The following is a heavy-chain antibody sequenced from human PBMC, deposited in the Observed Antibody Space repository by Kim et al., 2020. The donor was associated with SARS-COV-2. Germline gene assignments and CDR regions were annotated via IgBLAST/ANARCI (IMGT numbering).Heavy chain of an antibody. CDR1: GFTFSSYA. V-gene: IGHV3-23*01. CDR2: ISGSGGST. D-gene: IGHD3-10*01. J-gene: IGHJ4*02. Sequence: GGSLRLSCAASGFTFSSYAMSWVRQAPGKGLEWVSAISGSGGSTYYADSVKGRFTISRDNSKNTLYLQMNSLRAEDTAVYYCAIRLSYYYGSGRYRGYWGQGTLVTVSS. CDR3: AIRLSYYYGSGRYRGY.